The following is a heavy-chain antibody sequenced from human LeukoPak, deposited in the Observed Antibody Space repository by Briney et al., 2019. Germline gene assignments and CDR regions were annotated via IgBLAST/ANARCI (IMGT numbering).Heavy chain of an antibody. V-gene: IGHV1-24*01. Sequence: ASVKVSCKASGGTFSSYAISWVRQAPGQGLEWMGGFDPEDGGTIYAQKFQGRVTMTEDTSTDTAYMELSSLRSEDTAVYYCAGSGSYYTQLIGYWGQGTLVTVSS. D-gene: IGHD3-10*01. CDR2: FDPEDGGT. CDR3: AGSGSYYTQLIGY. J-gene: IGHJ4*02. CDR1: GGTFSSYA.